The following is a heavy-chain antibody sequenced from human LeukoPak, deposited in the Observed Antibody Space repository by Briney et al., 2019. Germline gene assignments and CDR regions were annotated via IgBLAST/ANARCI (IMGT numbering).Heavy chain of an antibody. CDR3: ARGEDYYDQWYFDY. CDR2: INHSGIT. J-gene: IGHJ4*02. Sequence: SETLSLTCAVYGGSFSGYYWTWIRQPPGKGLEWIGEINHSGITNYNPSLKSRVTISVDTSKNQFSLKLSSVTAADTAVYYCARGEDYYDQWYFDYWGQGTLVTVSS. D-gene: IGHD3-22*01. V-gene: IGHV4-34*01. CDR1: GGSFSGYY.